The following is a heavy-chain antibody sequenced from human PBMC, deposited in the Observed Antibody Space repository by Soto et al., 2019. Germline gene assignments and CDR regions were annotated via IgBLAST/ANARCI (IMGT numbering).Heavy chain of an antibody. CDR3: ARQTGEAGGGGNWFDP. Sequence: SETLSLTCTVSGGSISSSSYYWGWIRQPPGKGLEWIGSIYYSGSTYYNPSLKSRVTISVDTSKNQFSLKLSSVTAADTAVYYWARQTGEAGGGGNWFDPWGQGTLVTVSS. CDR1: GGSISSSSYY. CDR2: IYYSGST. J-gene: IGHJ5*02. V-gene: IGHV4-39*01. D-gene: IGHD3-16*01.